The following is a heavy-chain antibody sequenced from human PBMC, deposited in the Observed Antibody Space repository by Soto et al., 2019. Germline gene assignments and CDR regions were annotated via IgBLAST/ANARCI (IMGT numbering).Heavy chain of an antibody. CDR3: ARHRDGGTYTYIDH. CDR1: GFTFTAFG. J-gene: IGHJ4*02. Sequence: LRLSCAASGFTFTAFGLHWVRQAPGKGLEWVGLISFDGTTKYFADSVRGRFTISRDNSKNMLFLQLNSLRVEDTAVYYCARHRDGGTYTYIDHWGPGTLVTVSS. V-gene: IGHV3-30-3*01. CDR2: ISFDGTTK. D-gene: IGHD3-10*01.